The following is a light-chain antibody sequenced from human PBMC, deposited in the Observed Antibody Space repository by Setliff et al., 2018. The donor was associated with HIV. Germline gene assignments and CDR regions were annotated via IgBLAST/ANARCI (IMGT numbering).Light chain of an antibody. CDR2: DDN. V-gene: IGLV3-21*03. CDR1: NIGSKG. J-gene: IGLJ1*01. Sequence: ELTQPPSVSVAPGKTARITCGGNNIGSKGVHWYQQKPGQAPVLVVYDDNDRPSGIPERFSGSNSGNTATLTISRVEAGDEADYYCQVWDSSSDHHVFGTGTKVTVL. CDR3: QVWDSSSDHHV.